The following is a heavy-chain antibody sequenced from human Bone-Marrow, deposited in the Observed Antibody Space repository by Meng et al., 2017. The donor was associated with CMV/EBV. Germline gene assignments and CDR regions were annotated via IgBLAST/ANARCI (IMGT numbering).Heavy chain of an antibody. D-gene: IGHD2-2*02. V-gene: IGHV3-48*03. Sequence: GGSLRLSCAASGFTFSNYEMNWVRQAPGKGLEWVSYISTSGSTMYYADSVKGRFTVSRDNAKNSLYLQMNSLRAEDTAVYYCARDVIVVVPAAIEVYYYGMDVWGQGTTVTVAS. CDR1: GFTFSNYE. CDR3: ARDVIVVVPAAIEVYYYGMDV. J-gene: IGHJ6*02. CDR2: ISTSGSTM.